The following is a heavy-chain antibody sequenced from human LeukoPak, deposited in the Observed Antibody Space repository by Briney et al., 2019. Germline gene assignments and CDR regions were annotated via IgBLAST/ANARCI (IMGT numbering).Heavy chain of an antibody. D-gene: IGHD2-15*01. CDR2: INYSGST. CDR3: ARQPAYCSGGSCYSHFDY. Sequence: SETLSLTCTVSGGSVSSYCWSWIRQPPGKGLEWIGYINYSGSTNYNPSLKSRVTISVDTSKNQFSLKLSSVTAADTAVYYCARQPAYCSGGSCYSHFDYWGQGTLVTVSS. CDR1: GGSVSSYC. V-gene: IGHV4-59*08. J-gene: IGHJ4*02.